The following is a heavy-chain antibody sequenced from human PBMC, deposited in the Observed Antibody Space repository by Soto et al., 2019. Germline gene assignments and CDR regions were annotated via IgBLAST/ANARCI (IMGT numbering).Heavy chain of an antibody. D-gene: IGHD6-19*01. Sequence: VQLVESGGGLIQPGGSLRLSCAASGFTVSSNYMSWVRQAPGKGLEWVSVIYSGGSTYYADSVKGRFTISRDNSKNTLYLQMNSLRAEDTAVYYCARASGYSSGWGYYYYYYGMDVWGQGTTVTVSS. J-gene: IGHJ6*02. V-gene: IGHV3-53*01. CDR2: IYSGGST. CDR1: GFTVSSNY. CDR3: ARASGYSSGWGYYYYYYGMDV.